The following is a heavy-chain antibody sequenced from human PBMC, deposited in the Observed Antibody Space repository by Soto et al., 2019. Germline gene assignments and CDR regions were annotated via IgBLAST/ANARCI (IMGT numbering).Heavy chain of an antibody. D-gene: IGHD4-17*01. CDR1: GFSLTNGRMG. Sequence: NPTETLTLTCSVSGFSLTNGRMGVSWIRQPPGKALEWLAHFFSDAERSYSTSMQSRLNMYKDSSGSQVVLTMTNMAPADTATYFCARMDGDYNYYGLDVWGHGIAVTVSS. V-gene: IGHV2-26*01. CDR2: FFSDAER. J-gene: IGHJ6*02. CDR3: ARMDGDYNYYGLDV.